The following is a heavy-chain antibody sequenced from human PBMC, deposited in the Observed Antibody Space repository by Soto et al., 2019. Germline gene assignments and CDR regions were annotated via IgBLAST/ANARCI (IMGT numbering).Heavy chain of an antibody. CDR2: ISGSGGST. Sequence: EVQLLESGGGLVQPGGSLRLSCAASGFTFSSYAMSWVRQAPGKGLEWVSAISGSGGSTYYADSVKGRFTIYRDNSKNTLYLQMNSLRAEDTAVYYCARLDYGDYLRAFDYWGQGTLVTVSS. CDR3: ARLDYGDYLRAFDY. V-gene: IGHV3-23*01. J-gene: IGHJ4*02. CDR1: GFTFSSYA. D-gene: IGHD4-17*01.